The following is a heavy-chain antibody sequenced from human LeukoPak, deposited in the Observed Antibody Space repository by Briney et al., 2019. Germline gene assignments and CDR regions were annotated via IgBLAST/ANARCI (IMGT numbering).Heavy chain of an antibody. CDR2: IYSSGST. CDR3: ARALGATDFDY. Sequence: SETLSLTCTASGGSISSYYWSWIRQPPGKGLEWIGYIYSSGSTNNNPSLKSRVTISVDTSKNQFSLKLSSVTAADTAVYYWARALGATDFDYWGQGTLVSVSS. V-gene: IGHV4-59*01. D-gene: IGHD1-26*01. CDR1: GGSISSYY. J-gene: IGHJ4*02.